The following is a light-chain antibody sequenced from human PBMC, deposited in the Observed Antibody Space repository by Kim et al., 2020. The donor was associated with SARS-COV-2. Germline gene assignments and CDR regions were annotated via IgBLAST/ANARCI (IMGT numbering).Light chain of an antibody. CDR3: QQYSSHWT. CDR2: KAS. V-gene: IGKV1-5*03. Sequence: SASVGDRFTITCRASQSISIWLAWYQQIPGKAPKLLIYKASSLESEVPSRFSGSGSGTEFTLTISSLQPDDFEAYYCQQYSSHWTFGQGTKVDIK. CDR1: QSISIW. J-gene: IGKJ1*01.